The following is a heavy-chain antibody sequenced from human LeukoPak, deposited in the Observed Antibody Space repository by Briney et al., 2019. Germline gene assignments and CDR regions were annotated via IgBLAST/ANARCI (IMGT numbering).Heavy chain of an antibody. D-gene: IGHD6-19*01. CDR2: ISSNSNTI. Sequence: GGSLRLSCAASGFTFSFYSMNWVRQAPGKGLEWVSYISSNSNTIYYADSVKGRFTISRDNAKNSLYLQINSLRAEDTAVYYCARGGRTVAGTVWYFDLWGRGTLVTVSS. CDR3: ARGGRTVAGTVWYFDL. CDR1: GFTFSFYS. J-gene: IGHJ2*01. V-gene: IGHV3-48*01.